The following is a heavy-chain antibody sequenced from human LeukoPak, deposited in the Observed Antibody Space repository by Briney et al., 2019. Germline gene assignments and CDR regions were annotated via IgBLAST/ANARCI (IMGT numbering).Heavy chain of an antibody. J-gene: IGHJ5*02. CDR3: ARHLPRLGWFDP. CDR2: IYYGGST. D-gene: IGHD3-16*01. V-gene: IGHV4-39*01. Sequence: PSETLSLTCTVSGGSVSSSHYWGWIRQPPGKGLEWIGSIYYGGSTYYNASLRSRVTTSVDTSKNQFSLKLSSVTAADTAVYYCARHLPRLGWFDPWGQGTLATVSS. CDR1: GGSVSSSHY.